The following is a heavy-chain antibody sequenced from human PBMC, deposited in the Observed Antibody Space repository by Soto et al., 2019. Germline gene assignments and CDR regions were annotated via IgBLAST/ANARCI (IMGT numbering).Heavy chain of an antibody. CDR2: IYWDDSK. J-gene: IGHJ6*01. CDR1: GFSLSTSGVG. Sequence: QITLKESGPPLVRPTQTLTLTCAFSGFSLSTSGVGVGWIRQPPGKALEWLAVIYWDDSKHYSPSLRSRLTSSKHTSKTRAVLTMPNINPQDGGTYSCANDGTEWG. V-gene: IGHV2-5*02. CDR3: ANDGTE. D-gene: IGHD1-1*01.